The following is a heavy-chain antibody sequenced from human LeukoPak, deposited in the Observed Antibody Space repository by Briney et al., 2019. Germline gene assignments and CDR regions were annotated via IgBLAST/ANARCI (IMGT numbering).Heavy chain of an antibody. CDR1: DGSISSKTYY. V-gene: IGHV4-39*07. D-gene: IGHD3-9*01. J-gene: IGHJ5*02. CDR3: ARDSHYDILTGYNWFDP. Sequence: PSETLSLTCTVSDGSISSKTYYWGWIRQPPGKGLEWIGSIYYSGSTYYNPSLKSRVTISLDTSKNQFSLKLSSVTAADTAVYYCARDSHYDILTGYNWFDPWGQGTLVTVSS. CDR2: IYYSGST.